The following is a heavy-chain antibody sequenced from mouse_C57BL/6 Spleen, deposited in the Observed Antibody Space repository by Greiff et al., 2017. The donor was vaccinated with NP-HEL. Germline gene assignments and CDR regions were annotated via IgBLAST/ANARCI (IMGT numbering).Heavy chain of an antibody. CDR3: ARAGYDSLYYAMDY. CDR1: GYTFTSYW. J-gene: IGHJ4*01. V-gene: IGHV1-72*01. D-gene: IGHD2-4*01. Sequence: VQLQQPGAELVKPGASVKLSCKASGYTFTSYWMHWVKQGPGRGLGWIGRIDPNSGGTKYNEKFKSKATLTVDKPSSTAYMQLSSLTSEDSAVYYCARAGYDSLYYAMDYWGQGTSVTVSS. CDR2: IDPNSGGT.